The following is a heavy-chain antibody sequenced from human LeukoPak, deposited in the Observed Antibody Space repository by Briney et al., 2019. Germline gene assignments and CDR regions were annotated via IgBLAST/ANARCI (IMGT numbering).Heavy chain of an antibody. CDR2: IIPIFGTA. CDR3: ARALGRWLQFGAFDI. V-gene: IGHV1-69*06. Sequence: GASVKVSCKASGGTFSSYAISWVRQAPGQGLEWMGGIIPIFGTANYAQKFQGRVTITADKSTSTAYMELSSLRSEDTAVYYCARALGRWLQFGAFDIWGQGTMVTVSS. J-gene: IGHJ3*02. CDR1: GGTFSSYA. D-gene: IGHD5-24*01.